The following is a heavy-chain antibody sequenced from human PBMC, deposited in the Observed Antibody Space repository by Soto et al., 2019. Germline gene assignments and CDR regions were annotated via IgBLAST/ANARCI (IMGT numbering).Heavy chain of an antibody. J-gene: IGHJ5*02. CDR3: ARDLDDFWSGYPADYNWFDP. V-gene: IGHV1-46*01. CDR2: INPSDGST. CDR1: GYTFTSYY. Sequence: GASVKVSCKASGYTFTSYYMHWVRQAPGQGLEWMGIINPSDGSTSYAQKLQGRVTMTTDTSTSTAYMELRSLRSDDTAVYYCARDLDDFWSGYPADYNWFDPRGQGTLVTVSS. D-gene: IGHD3-3*01.